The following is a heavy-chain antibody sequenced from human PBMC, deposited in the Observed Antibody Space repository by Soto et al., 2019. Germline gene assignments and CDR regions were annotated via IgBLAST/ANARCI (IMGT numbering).Heavy chain of an antibody. D-gene: IGHD1-1*01. CDR1: GGTFSSYA. CDR3: AREETGTSHNWFDP. J-gene: IGHJ5*02. V-gene: IGHV1-69*01. Sequence: QVQLVQSGAEVKKPGSSGKVSCKASGGTFSSYAISWVRQAPGQGLEWMGGIIPIFGTANYAQKFQGRITITADESTSTVYMELSILRFEDTAVYYCAREETGTSHNWFDPWGQRTLVTVSS. CDR2: IIPIFGTA.